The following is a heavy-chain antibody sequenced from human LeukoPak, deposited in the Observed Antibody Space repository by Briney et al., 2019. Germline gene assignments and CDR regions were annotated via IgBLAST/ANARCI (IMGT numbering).Heavy chain of an antibody. J-gene: IGHJ4*02. V-gene: IGHV1-69*13. CDR1: GGTFSSYA. D-gene: IGHD6-19*01. CDR2: IIPIFGTA. Sequence: GASVEVSCKASGGTFSSYAISWVRQAPGQGLEWMGGIIPIFGTANYAQKFQGRVTITADESTSTAYMELSSLRSEDTAVYYCTRSRVPGIAVHWGQGTLVTVSS. CDR3: TRSRVPGIAVH.